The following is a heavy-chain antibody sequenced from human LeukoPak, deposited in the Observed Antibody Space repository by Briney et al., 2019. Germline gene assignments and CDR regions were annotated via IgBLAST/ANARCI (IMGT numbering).Heavy chain of an antibody. Sequence: SETLSLTCAVYGGSFSDYDWSWIRQPPGKGLEWIGEINQSGSTNCDPSLKSRVSMSIDTSKSQFSLNLRSVTAADTAVYYCARVKDPGGYYYYYYMDIWGKGNTVTVSS. J-gene: IGHJ6*03. CDR3: ARVKDPGGYYYYYYMDI. CDR2: INQSGST. D-gene: IGHD3-16*01. V-gene: IGHV4-34*01. CDR1: GGSFSDYD.